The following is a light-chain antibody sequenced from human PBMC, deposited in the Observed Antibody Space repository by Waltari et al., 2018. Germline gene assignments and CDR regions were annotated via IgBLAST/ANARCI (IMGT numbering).Light chain of an antibody. CDR1: SSDVGDNNY. Sequence: QSALTQPASVSGSPGQSITISCTGTSSDVGDNNYVSWYQQFPGKAPQLIIYDVSNGPSGGSNRFSGAKSGNTASLTISGLQAEDEADYSCTTHTSSSTYVFGTGTKVSVL. V-gene: IGLV2-14*01. CDR2: DVS. CDR3: TTHTSSSTYV. J-gene: IGLJ1*01.